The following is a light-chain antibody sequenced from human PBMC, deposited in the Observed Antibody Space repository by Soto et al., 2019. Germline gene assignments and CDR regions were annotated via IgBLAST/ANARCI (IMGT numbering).Light chain of an antibody. CDR1: QSIGSRN. V-gene: IGKV3-20*01. Sequence: EIVLTQSPGTLSLSPGERATLSCRASQSIGSRNLAWYQQKPGQAPRLLIYDASSRATGIPDRFSGSGSGTDFTLTISRLEPEDFAVYFCQQYDASPRTFGQGTKVAIK. J-gene: IGKJ1*01. CDR2: DAS. CDR3: QQYDASPRT.